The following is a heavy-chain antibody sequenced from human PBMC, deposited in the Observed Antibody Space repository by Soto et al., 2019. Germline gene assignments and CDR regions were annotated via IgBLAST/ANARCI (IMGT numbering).Heavy chain of an antibody. V-gene: IGHV3-11*01. Sequence: PGGSLRLSCAASGFTFRDYYMSCIRQAPGKGLEWVSYISSSGSTIYYADSVKGRFTISRDNAKNSLYLQMNSLRAEDTAVYYCARLNITIFGVVTGNWFDPWGQGTLVTVSS. CDR2: ISSSGSTI. D-gene: IGHD3-3*01. CDR3: ARLNITIFGVVTGNWFDP. CDR1: GFTFRDYY. J-gene: IGHJ5*02.